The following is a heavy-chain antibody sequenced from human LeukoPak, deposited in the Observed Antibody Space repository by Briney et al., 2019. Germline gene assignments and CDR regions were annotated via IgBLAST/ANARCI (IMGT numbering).Heavy chain of an antibody. CDR2: ISGSGAST. CDR1: EFTFSSYA. J-gene: IGHJ4*02. Sequence: PGGSLRLSCAASEFTFSSYAMTWVRQAPGKGLEWVSAISGSGASTYYPDSVKGRFTISRDNTKNSLYLQMNGLRAEDTAVYYCVRHQGTTFDYWGRGNLVAVSS. D-gene: IGHD1-1*01. V-gene: IGHV3-23*01. CDR3: VRHQGTTFDY.